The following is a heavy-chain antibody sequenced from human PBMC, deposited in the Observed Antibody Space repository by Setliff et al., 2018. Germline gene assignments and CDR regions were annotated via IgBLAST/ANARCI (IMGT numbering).Heavy chain of an antibody. Sequence: SETLSLTCTVSGGSISSSSYYWGWIRQPPGKGLEWIGSIYYSGSTYYNPSLKSRVTISVDTSKNQFSLKLSSVTAADTAVYYCARVSMYSSSWYYYYSGMDVWGRGTTVTVSS. V-gene: IGHV4-39*07. D-gene: IGHD6-13*01. J-gene: IGHJ6*02. CDR3: ARVSMYSSSWYYYYSGMDV. CDR1: GGSISSSSYY. CDR2: IYYSGST.